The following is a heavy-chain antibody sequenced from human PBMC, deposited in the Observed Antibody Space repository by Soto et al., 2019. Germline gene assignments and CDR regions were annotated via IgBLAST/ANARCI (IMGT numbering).Heavy chain of an antibody. CDR1: GFAHSDYI. J-gene: IGHJ6*02. CDR3: ARDRTKIRPCTSGVCYYFPYDMDV. D-gene: IGHD2-8*01. CDR2: INPKSGGT. V-gene: IGHV1-2*02. Sequence: ASVKVSCKSSGFAHSDYIIHWVRQAPGQGPEWLGWINPKSGGTTHAQKFLGRVTLTRDVSISTAFMEVASLQSDDAAVYYCARDRTKIRPCTSGVCYYFPYDMDVWDQGTTVTVSS.